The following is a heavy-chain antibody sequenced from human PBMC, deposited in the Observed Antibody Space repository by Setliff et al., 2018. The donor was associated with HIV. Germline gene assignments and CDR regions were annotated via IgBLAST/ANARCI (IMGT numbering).Heavy chain of an antibody. V-gene: IGHV1-18*01. D-gene: IGHD6-13*01. Sequence: ASVQVSYKASSYIFSSIDIDWVRQAPGQGLEWRGRITSYNGNTKYAQKFQDRVTMTTDKSTTTAYMDLRSLRADDTAVYYWANRISAAGSAFQHWGQGTLVTVSS. J-gene: IGHJ1*01. CDR2: ITSYNGNT. CDR3: ANRISAAGSAFQH. CDR1: SYIFSSID.